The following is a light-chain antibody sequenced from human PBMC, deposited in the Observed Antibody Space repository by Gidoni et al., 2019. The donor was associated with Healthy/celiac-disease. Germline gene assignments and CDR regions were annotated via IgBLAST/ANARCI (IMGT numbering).Light chain of an antibody. CDR2: DAS. CDR1: QDIRNY. V-gene: IGKV1-33*01. CDR3: QQYDNLPWT. J-gene: IGKJ2*02. Sequence: DIQMTQSPSSLSASVADRVTITCQASQDIRNYLNWYQQKPGKAPKLLIYDASNLETGVPSRFSGSGSGTDFTFTISSLQPEDIATYYCQQYDNLPWTFGQGTKLEIK.